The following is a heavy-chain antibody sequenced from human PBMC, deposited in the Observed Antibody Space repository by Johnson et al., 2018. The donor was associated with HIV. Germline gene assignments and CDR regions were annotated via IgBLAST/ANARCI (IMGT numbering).Heavy chain of an antibody. CDR2: IWFDGSNN. Sequence: QVQLVESGGGVVQPGRSLRLSCAASRFTFSSYGMHWVLQAPGKGLEWVAVIWFDGSNNYYADSVKGRFTLSRDNSKNTLYLQMNSLRAEDTAVYYCAKQGGSRLHLWVDAFDIWGQGTMVTVSS. CDR1: RFTFSSYG. D-gene: IGHD3-10*01. V-gene: IGHV3-33*06. J-gene: IGHJ3*02. CDR3: AKQGGSRLHLWVDAFDI.